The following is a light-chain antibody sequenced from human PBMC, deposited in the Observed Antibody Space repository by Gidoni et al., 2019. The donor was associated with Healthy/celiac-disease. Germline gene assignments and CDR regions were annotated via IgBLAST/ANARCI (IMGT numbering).Light chain of an antibody. Sequence: IQLVQSPSSLSASVGDRVSITCRASQGISSAFAWYQQNPGNARKLLLYDAASLASGVPSRFSGSGSGTDFTLTISSLQLEDFATYFCQQLNSDPPALTFGGGTKVEIK. CDR1: QGISSA. V-gene: IGKV1-13*02. CDR3: QQLNSDPPALT. CDR2: DAA. J-gene: IGKJ4*02.